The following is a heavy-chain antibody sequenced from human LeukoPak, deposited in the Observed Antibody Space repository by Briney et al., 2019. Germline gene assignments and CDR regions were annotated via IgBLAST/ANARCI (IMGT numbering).Heavy chain of an antibody. CDR3: ARDLFRGNMVRGVIIRPFDY. CDR2: ISSSGSTI. D-gene: IGHD3-10*01. CDR1: GFTFSSYS. Sequence: PGGSLRLSCAASGFTFSSYSMNWVRQAPGKGLEWVSYISSSGSTIYYADSVKGRFTISRDNAKNSLYLQMNSLRAEDTAVYYCARDLFRGNMVRGVIIRPFDYWGQGTLVTVSS. V-gene: IGHV3-48*04. J-gene: IGHJ4*02.